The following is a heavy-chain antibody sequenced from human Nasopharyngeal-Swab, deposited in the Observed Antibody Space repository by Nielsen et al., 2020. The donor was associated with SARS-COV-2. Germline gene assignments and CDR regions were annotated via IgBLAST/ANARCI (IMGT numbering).Heavy chain of an antibody. CDR3: AKAGGYYCSSGRLYSDY. CDR1: GFTFSTHA. J-gene: IGHJ4*02. Sequence: GEFLQIPCAASGFTFSTHAMTWVRQAPGKGLELVLAISGAGASTYFADYVKGRFTISRGNSKNTVYLQMNSLRAEDTAVYYCAKAGGYYCSSGRLYSDYWGQGTLVTVSS. D-gene: IGHD3-10*01. CDR2: ISGAGAST. V-gene: IGHV3-23*01.